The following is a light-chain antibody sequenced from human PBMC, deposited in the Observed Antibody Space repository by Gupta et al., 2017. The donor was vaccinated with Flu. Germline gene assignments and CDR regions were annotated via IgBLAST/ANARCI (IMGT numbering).Light chain of an antibody. CDR3: QAWDSGAEV. V-gene: IGLV3-1*01. CDR1: NLGSKY. J-gene: IGLJ1*01. CDR2: QNS. Sequence: SYVLTQPPSLSVFPGQTATITCSVDNLGSKYASWFQQRPGQSPAVVMYQNSKRPSGITERFSGSSSGNTATLTISETQPVDEADYYCQAWDSGAEVFGTGTRVTVL.